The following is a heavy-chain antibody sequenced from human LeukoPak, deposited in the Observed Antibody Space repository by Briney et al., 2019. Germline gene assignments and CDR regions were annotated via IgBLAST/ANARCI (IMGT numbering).Heavy chain of an antibody. D-gene: IGHD3-3*01. V-gene: IGHV3-23*01. Sequence: GGSLRLSCAASGFTFSSYVMSWVRQAPGKGMEWVSTISGSGGSTYYADSVKGRFTISRDNSKNTLYLQMNSLRAEDTAVYYCAKDAYYDFWSGFGYWGQGTLVTVSS. J-gene: IGHJ4*02. CDR1: GFTFSSYV. CDR2: ISGSGGST. CDR3: AKDAYYDFWSGFGY.